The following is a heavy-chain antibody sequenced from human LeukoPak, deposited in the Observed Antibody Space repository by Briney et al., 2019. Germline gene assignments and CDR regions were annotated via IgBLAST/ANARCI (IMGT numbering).Heavy chain of an antibody. CDR1: GDTVSNNSSA. CDR3: ARAVAYGIGFDP. J-gene: IGHJ5*02. CDR2: TYYRSNWYN. D-gene: IGHD2-21*01. V-gene: IGHV6-1*01. Sequence: SHTLSLTCAISGDTVSNNSSAWNWIRQSPSRGLEWLGRTYYRSNWYNDYAVSVKSRITINADTSKTQFSLQLNSVTPEDTAMYYCARAVAYGIGFDPWGQGTLVTVSS.